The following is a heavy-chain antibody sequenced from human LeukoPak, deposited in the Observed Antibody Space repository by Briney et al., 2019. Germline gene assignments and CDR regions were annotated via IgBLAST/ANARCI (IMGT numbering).Heavy chain of an antibody. D-gene: IGHD3-3*01. CDR3: AREVGRITIFGVVHNRFDP. Sequence: PSETLSLTCAVYGGSFSGYYWSWIRQPPGKGLEWIGEINHSGSTNYNPSLKSRVTISVDTSKNQFSLKLSSVTAADTAVYYCAREVGRITIFGVVHNRFDPWGQGTLVTVSS. J-gene: IGHJ5*02. CDR1: GGSFSGYY. CDR2: INHSGST. V-gene: IGHV4-34*01.